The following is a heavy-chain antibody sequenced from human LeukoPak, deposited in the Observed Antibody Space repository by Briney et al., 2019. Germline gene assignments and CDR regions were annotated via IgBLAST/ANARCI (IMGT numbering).Heavy chain of an antibody. CDR1: GYTFTGYY. CDR2: INPNSGGT. CDR3: AREGSLSTYAFDI. Sequence: GASVKVSCKASGYTFTGYYMHWVRQAPGQGLEWMGWINPNSGGTNYAQKFQGWVTMTRDTSISTAYMELSRLRSDDTAVYYCAREGSLSTYAFDIWGQGTMVTVSS. J-gene: IGHJ3*02. D-gene: IGHD5/OR15-5a*01. V-gene: IGHV1-2*04.